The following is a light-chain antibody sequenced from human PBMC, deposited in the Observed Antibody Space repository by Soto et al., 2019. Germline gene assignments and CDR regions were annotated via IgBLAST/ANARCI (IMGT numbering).Light chain of an antibody. CDR3: QQYGSSPRT. J-gene: IGKJ1*01. CDR1: QSVSSY. Sequence: GLTQSPATLSLSPGERATLSCRASQSVSSYLGWYQQRPGQAPRLLIYDASNRATGIPARFSGSGSGTDFTLTISRLEPEDFAVYYCQQYGSSPRTFGQGTKVDI. CDR2: DAS. V-gene: IGKV3-20*01.